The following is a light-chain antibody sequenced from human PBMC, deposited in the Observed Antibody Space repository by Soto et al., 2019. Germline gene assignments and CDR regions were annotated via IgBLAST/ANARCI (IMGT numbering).Light chain of an antibody. CDR2: DAI. Sequence: EILMTQSPATLSVSPGERVTRSCRASQNIHNHLSWFLQKPGQAPRLLMYDAIIRAAGIPARFSGSWSGTEFTLTINSLQSEDFAVYYCQHYDAWPLTFGGGTKGDIK. CDR3: QHYDAWPLT. V-gene: IGKV3-15*01. J-gene: IGKJ4*01. CDR1: QNIHNH.